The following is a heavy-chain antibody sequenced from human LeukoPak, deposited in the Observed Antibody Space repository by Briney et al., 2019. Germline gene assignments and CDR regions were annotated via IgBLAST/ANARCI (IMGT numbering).Heavy chain of an antibody. CDR2: ISGSGGST. CDR3: AKLIAVAGNDY. J-gene: IGHJ4*02. D-gene: IGHD6-19*01. CDR1: GFTFSTYS. V-gene: IGHV3-23*01. Sequence: GGSLRLSCAASGFTFSTYSMNWVRQAPGKGLGWVSAISGSGGSTYYADSVKGRFTISRDNSKNTLYLQMNSLRAEDTAVYYCAKLIAVAGNDYWGQGTLVTVSS.